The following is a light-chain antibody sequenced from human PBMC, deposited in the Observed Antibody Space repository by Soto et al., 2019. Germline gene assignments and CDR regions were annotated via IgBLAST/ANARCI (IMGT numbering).Light chain of an antibody. V-gene: IGKV1-39*01. CDR3: QQSYSSPQT. J-gene: IGKJ1*01. CDR1: QSINRF. Sequence: DIQMTQSPSSLSASVGDRVSITCRAGQSINRFLNWYQQKPGKAPKLLIYGASSLQSGVPSRFSGSGSGTDFTLTLSSLQPEDFATYYCQQSYSSPQTFGQGTKVEIK. CDR2: GAS.